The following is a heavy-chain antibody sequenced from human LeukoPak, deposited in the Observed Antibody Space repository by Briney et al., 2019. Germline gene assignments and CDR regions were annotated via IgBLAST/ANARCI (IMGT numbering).Heavy chain of an antibody. D-gene: IGHD2-2*01. Sequence: GGPLSLSCAPSGFTFSIYWMHGVRQAPGKGLVWFSRINSGGSITIYADSVKGRFTISRDNAKNTLYLQMNSLRAEDTAVYYCARGWPAAIDYWGQGTLVTVSS. CDR3: ARGWPAAIDY. V-gene: IGHV3-74*01. CDR1: GFTFSIYW. CDR2: INSGGSIT. J-gene: IGHJ4*02.